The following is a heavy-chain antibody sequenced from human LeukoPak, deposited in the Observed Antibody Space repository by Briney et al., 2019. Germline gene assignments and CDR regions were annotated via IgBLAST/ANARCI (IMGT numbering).Heavy chain of an antibody. CDR3: ARGSEMATINDAFDI. CDR2: IYPGDSDT. CDR1: GYSFTSYW. Sequence: GESLKISCKGSGYSFTSYWIGWVRQMPGKGLEWMGIIYPGDSDTRYSPSFQGQVTISADKSITTAYLQWSSLKASDTAMYYCARGSEMATINDAFDIWGQGTMVTVAS. V-gene: IGHV5-51*01. D-gene: IGHD5-24*01. J-gene: IGHJ3*02.